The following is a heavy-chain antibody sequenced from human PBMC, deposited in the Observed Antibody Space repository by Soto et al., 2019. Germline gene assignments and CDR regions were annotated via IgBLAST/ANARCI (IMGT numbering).Heavy chain of an antibody. J-gene: IGHJ4*02. V-gene: IGHV3-48*02. Sequence: EVQLVESGGGLVQPGGSLRLSCAASGFTFNIYSMNWVRQAPGKGLEWVSYITSDTATIHYADSVRGRFTISRDNAENSLFLQMNSLGDEDTAAYYCARSVAVHFDYWGQGALVTVSS. CDR2: ITSDTATI. CDR3: ARSVAVHFDY. CDR1: GFTFNIYS. D-gene: IGHD6-19*01.